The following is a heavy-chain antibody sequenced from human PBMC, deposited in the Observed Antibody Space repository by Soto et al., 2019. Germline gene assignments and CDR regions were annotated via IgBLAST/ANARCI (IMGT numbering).Heavy chain of an antibody. CDR2: IYYSGST. V-gene: IGHV4-30-4*01. J-gene: IGHJ5*02. CDR1: GGSISSGDYY. Sequence: QVQLQESGPGLVKPSQTLSLTCTVSGGSISSGDYYWSWIRQPPGKGLEWIGYIYYSGSTYYNPSLKSRVTISVDPSQNQFSLKLSSVTAADTAVYYCGRGVVVVTAKRLNWFDPWGQGTLVTVSS. CDR3: GRGVVVVTAKRLNWFDP. D-gene: IGHD2-21*02.